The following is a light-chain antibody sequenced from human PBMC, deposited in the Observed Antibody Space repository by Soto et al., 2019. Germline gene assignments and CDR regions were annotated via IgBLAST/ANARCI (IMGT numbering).Light chain of an antibody. CDR1: QSVSSK. J-gene: IGKJ1*01. CDR3: QQYNNWPGT. Sequence: EIVLTQSPGTLSVSPGERATLSCRASQSVSSKLAWYQQKPGQAPSLLFYGASTGATGIPARFSGSGSETEFTLSISSLQSEDFAVYYCQQYNNWPGTFGQGTKVEI. V-gene: IGKV3-15*01. CDR2: GAS.